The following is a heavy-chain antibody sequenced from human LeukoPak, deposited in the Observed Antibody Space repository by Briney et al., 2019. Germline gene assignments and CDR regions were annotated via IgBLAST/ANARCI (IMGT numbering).Heavy chain of an antibody. Sequence: GGSLRLSCAASEFTFASYWMSWVRQPPGKGLEWVANIKQDGSQKYYVDSLKGRFTISRDNAKNSLYLQMNNLRAEDTAIYYCTRVLYYGSRYYYMDIWGKGTTVTISS. J-gene: IGHJ6*03. D-gene: IGHD3-10*01. CDR1: EFTFASYW. CDR3: TRVLYYGSRYYYMDI. V-gene: IGHV3-7*01. CDR2: IKQDGSQK.